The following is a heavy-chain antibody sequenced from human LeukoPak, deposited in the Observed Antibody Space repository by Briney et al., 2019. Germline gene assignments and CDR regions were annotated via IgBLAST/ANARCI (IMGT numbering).Heavy chain of an antibody. J-gene: IGHJ4*02. CDR1: GYTFTDYY. V-gene: IGHV1-2*02. Sequence: ASVKVSCKASGYTFTDYYMHWVRQAPGQGFEWMGWINPNDGDTYYAQKFQGRVTMTRDTSISTAHMEVSRLRSDDTAMYYCARANFLYCSSTSCLFDYWGRGTLVTVSS. CDR3: ARANFLYCSSTSCLFDY. CDR2: INPNDGDT. D-gene: IGHD2-2*01.